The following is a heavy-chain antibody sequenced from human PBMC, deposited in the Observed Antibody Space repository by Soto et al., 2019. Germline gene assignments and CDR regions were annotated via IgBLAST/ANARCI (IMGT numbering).Heavy chain of an antibody. CDR3: ARVYCSGGSCYSGVRYFDY. CDR1: GYTFTTDT. D-gene: IGHD2-15*01. Sequence: ASVKGSCKAAGYTFTTDTVQWGRQAPGQRLEWMGWINAGNGNTKYSQKFQGRVTITRDTSASTAYMELSSLRSEDTAVYYCARVYCSGGSCYSGVRYFDYWGQGTLVTVSS. V-gene: IGHV1-3*01. J-gene: IGHJ4*02. CDR2: INAGNGNT.